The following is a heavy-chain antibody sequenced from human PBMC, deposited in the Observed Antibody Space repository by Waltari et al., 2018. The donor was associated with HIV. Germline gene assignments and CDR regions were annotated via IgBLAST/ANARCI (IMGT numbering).Heavy chain of an antibody. CDR2: IYTSGIT. J-gene: IGHJ4*02. D-gene: IGHD3-3*01. CDR1: GGSFSSYY. CDR3: ARVITSVGVVGLFDY. Sequence: QVQLQESGPGLVKPSETLSLTCTVSGGSFSSYYWSWIRQPARKGLEWIGRIYTSGITNYNPSLESRVTMSVDTSKNQFSLKLSSVTAADTAVYYCARVITSVGVVGLFDYWGQGTLVTVSS. V-gene: IGHV4-4*07.